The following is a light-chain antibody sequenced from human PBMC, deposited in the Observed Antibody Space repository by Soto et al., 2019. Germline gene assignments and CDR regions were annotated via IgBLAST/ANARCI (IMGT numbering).Light chain of an antibody. CDR2: GAS. V-gene: IGKV3-20*01. J-gene: IGKJ1*01. CDR1: QSVSSSY. CDR3: QHYNSYSQA. Sequence: IVLTQSPGPLSFSSGGRGTLSFRASQSVSSSYLAWYQQKPGQAPRLIIYGASSRATGIPDRFSGSGSGTDFTLTISRLEPDDVATYYCQHYNSYSQAFGQGTKVDIK.